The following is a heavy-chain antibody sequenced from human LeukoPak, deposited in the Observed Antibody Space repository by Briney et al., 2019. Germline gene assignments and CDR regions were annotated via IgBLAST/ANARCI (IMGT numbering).Heavy chain of an antibody. CDR2: ISRGSRDI. Sequence: GGSLRLSCAAPSSIFSSHTMNWVRQAPAKGLEWVSSISRGSRDIKYADSVRGRFIISRDNAKTSLFLQLNSLRGEDMGFYYCAREYDSKGRFDWWGQGTLVTVSS. V-gene: IGHV3-21*01. D-gene: IGHD3-22*01. CDR3: AREYDSKGRFDW. CDR1: SSIFSSHT. J-gene: IGHJ4*02.